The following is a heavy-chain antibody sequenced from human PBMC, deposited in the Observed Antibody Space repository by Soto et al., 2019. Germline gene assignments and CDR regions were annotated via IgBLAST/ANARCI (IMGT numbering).Heavy chain of an antibody. D-gene: IGHD3-22*01. CDR1: GCTFSSYA. CDR3: ARGWSYYESSGHGFGY. J-gene: IGHJ4*02. V-gene: IGHV1-69*06. CDR2: IIPIFGTA. Sequence: SVKVSCKASGCTFSSYAISWVRHAPGQGVEWMGRIIPIFGTANYAQKFKGRVTITADKSTSTDYREMISSRCEDTAMCTHARGWSYYESSGHGFGYCRQGTKVTV.